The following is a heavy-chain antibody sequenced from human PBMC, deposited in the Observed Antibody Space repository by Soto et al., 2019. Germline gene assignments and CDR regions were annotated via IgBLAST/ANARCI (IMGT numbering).Heavy chain of an antibody. J-gene: IGHJ4*02. CDR1: GGTFSSYA. V-gene: IGHV1-69*12. D-gene: IGHD5-18*01. Sequence: QVQLVQSGAEVKKPGSSVKVSCKASGGTFSSYAISWVRQAPGQGLEWMGGIIPIFGTANYAKKFQGRVTITGDESTSTDYMELSSLRSEGTAVYYCARSYSAGYYFDSWGQGTLVTVSS. CDR3: ARSYSAGYYFDS. CDR2: IIPIFGTA.